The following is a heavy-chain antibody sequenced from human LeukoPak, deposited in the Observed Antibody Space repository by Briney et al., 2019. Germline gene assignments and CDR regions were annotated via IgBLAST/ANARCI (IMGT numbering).Heavy chain of an antibody. J-gene: IGHJ3*02. CDR3: ARDRATAGQTDAYDT. CDR2: IYHTGST. D-gene: IGHD6-13*01. V-gene: IGHV4-4*02. CDR1: GGSISPTNW. Sequence: PSETLCLTCAVSGGSISPTNWWGWVRQPPGKGQEWSGEIYHTGSTNYKASLKSRVTISVDTSNNQFSLRLSSVTAADTAVYYCARDRATAGQTDAYDTWGQGTMVTVSS.